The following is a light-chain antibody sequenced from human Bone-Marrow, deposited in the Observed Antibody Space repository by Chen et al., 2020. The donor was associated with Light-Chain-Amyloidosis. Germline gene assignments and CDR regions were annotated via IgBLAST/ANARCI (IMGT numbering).Light chain of an antibody. V-gene: IGLV2-14*01. Sequence: QSALTQPPSGSGSPGQSLPISCTGTSSDVGGDNHVSWYHQHPDKAPKLMIYEVTNRPSWVPDRFSGSKSDNTASLTISGLQTEDEADYCCSSYTITNTLVFGSGTRVTVL. CDR3: SSYTITNTLV. CDR2: EVT. J-gene: IGLJ1*01. CDR1: SSDVGGDNH.